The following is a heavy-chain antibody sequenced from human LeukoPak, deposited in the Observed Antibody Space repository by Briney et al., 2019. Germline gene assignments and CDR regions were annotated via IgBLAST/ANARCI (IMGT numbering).Heavy chain of an antibody. J-gene: IGHJ4*02. CDR3: ARDLIVGATRIGVFDY. V-gene: IGHV4-59*01. CDR2: IYYSGST. CDR1: GGSISSYY. D-gene: IGHD1-26*01. Sequence: PSETLSLTCTVSGGSISSYYWSWIRQPPGKGLEWIGYIYYSGSTNYNPSLRSRVTISVDTSKNQFSLVTAADMAVYYCARDLIVGATRIGVFDYWGQGTLVTVSS.